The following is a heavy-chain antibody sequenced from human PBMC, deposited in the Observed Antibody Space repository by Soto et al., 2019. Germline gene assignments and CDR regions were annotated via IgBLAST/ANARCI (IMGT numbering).Heavy chain of an antibody. CDR2: SYYSGST. D-gene: IGHD5-18*01. V-gene: IGHV4-31*03. J-gene: IGHJ5*02. CDR3: ARSVTP. CDR1: GGSISSGGYY. Sequence: QVQLQESGPGLVKPSQTLSLTCTVSGGSISSGGYYWNWIRQHPGKGLEWMGYSYYSGSTYYNPSPHGGXTISVDTSRSRFSLELSAVTAAATAVYYGARSVTPWGQGTLVTVSS.